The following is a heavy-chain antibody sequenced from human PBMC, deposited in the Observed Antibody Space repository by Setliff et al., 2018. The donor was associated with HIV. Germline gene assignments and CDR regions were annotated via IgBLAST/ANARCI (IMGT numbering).Heavy chain of an antibody. D-gene: IGHD3-10*01. CDR3: ARSMGFKATTRLDF. Sequence: PGASLKISCQASGYSFTTLWIAWVRQMPGKGLEWMGMVFPDDSDTRYSPSFQGQVSMSADKSINTAYLQWSSLKAPDTAVYYCARSMGFKATTRLDFWGPGTLVTVSS. CDR2: VFPDDSDT. CDR1: GYSFTTLW. V-gene: IGHV5-51*01. J-gene: IGHJ4*02.